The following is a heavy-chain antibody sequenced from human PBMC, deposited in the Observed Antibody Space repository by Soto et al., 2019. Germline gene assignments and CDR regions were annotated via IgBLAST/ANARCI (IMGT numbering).Heavy chain of an antibody. J-gene: IGHJ4*02. CDR2: INPSDGNR. D-gene: IGHD3-22*01. V-gene: IGHV1-18*01. CDR3: ARDRLRGYDSSGFYS. Sequence: ASLKVACKTAGYTFTSYGISCVRHTNGQGLEWMGWINPSDGNRNFAQKFEDRVTMTTATSTNTVFLELRSLKSDDTAIYYCARDRLRGYDSSGFYSWGQGTMVTVSS. CDR1: GYTFTSYG.